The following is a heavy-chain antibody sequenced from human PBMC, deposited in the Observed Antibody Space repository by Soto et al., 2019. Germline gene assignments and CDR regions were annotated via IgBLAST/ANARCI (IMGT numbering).Heavy chain of an antibody. D-gene: IGHD2-15*01. J-gene: IGHJ6*02. V-gene: IGHV4-59*01. CDR1: GGSISSYY. Sequence: PSETLSLTCTVSGGSISSYYWSWIRQPPGKGLEWIGYIYYSGSTNYNPSLKSRVTISVDTSKNQFSLKLSSVTAADTAVYYCAREGYPVYYGMDVWGQGTTVTVSS. CDR2: IYYSGST. CDR3: AREGYPVYYGMDV.